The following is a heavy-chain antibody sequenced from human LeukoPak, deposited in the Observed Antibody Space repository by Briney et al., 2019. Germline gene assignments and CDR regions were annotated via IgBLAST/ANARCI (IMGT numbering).Heavy chain of an antibody. CDR3: ARTMIVVSGEIDY. D-gene: IGHD3-22*01. CDR1: GFTFSSYS. J-gene: IGHJ4*02. CDR2: ISSSSTI. V-gene: IGHV3-48*01. Sequence: GGSLRLSCAASGFTFSSYSMNWVRQAPGKGLEWDSYISSSSTIYYADSVKGRFTTSRDNSKNTLYLQMNSLRAEDTAVYYCARTMIVVSGEIDYWGQGTLVTVSS.